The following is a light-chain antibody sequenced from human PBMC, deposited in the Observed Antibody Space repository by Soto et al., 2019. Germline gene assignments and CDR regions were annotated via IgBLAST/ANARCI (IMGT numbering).Light chain of an antibody. CDR1: SSNVGTYNL. CDR2: EGT. V-gene: IGLV2-23*01. J-gene: IGLJ1*01. Sequence: QSVLTQPASVSGSPGQSITISCTGTSSNVGTYNLVSWYQQYPGKAPKLIIYEGTKRPSGVSNRFSGSNSGNTASLTISGLEAEDEADYYCCSYAGSSTSFGTGTKLTVL. CDR3: CSYAGSSTS.